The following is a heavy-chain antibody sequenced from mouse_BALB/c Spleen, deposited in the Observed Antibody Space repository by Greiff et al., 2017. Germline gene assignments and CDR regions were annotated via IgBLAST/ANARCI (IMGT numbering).Heavy chain of an antibody. D-gene: IGHD2-4*01. V-gene: IGHV1S81*02. CDR1: GYTFTSYW. CDR2: INPSNGRT. Sequence: QVQLQQPGAELVKPGASVKLSCKASGYTFTSYWMHWVKQRPGQGLEWIGEINPSNGRTNYNEKFKSKATLTVDKSSSTAYMQLSSLTSEDSAVYYCARSTMINFYYFDYWGQGTTLTVSS. CDR3: ARSTMINFYYFDY. J-gene: IGHJ2*01.